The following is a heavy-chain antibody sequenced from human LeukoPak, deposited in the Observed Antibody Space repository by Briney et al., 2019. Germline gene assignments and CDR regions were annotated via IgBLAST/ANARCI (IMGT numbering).Heavy chain of an antibody. Sequence: ASVKVSCKASGYTFTSYGISWVRQAPGQGLEWMGWISAYNGNTKYAQKLQDRVTMTTDTSTSTAYMELRSLSSDDTAVYYCARSRGGDYVYDAFEIWGQGTMVTVSS. CDR1: GYTFTSYG. D-gene: IGHD2-21*02. CDR2: ISAYNGNT. J-gene: IGHJ3*02. CDR3: ARSRGGDYVYDAFEI. V-gene: IGHV1-18*01.